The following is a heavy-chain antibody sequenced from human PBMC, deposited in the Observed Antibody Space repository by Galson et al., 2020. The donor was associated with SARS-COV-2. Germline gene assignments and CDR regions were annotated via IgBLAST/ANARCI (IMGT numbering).Heavy chain of an antibody. CDR2: IWYDGSNK. V-gene: IGHV3-33*01. CDR3: ARDLRFGESDLDY. J-gene: IGHJ4*02. CDR1: GFTFSSYG. D-gene: IGHD3-10*01. Sequence: GESLKISCAASGFTFSSYGMHWVRQAPGKGLEWVEVIWYDGSNKYYADSVKGRFTISRDNSKNTLYLQMNSLRAEDTAVYYCARDLRFGESDLDYWGQGTLVTVSS.